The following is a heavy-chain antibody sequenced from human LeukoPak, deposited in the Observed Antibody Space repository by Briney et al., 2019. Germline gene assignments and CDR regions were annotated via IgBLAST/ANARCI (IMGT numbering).Heavy chain of an antibody. J-gene: IGHJ4*02. CDR3: ARGGGYQHYPN. Sequence: GGSLRLSCAASGFTFSSYWMSWVRQDPGKGLEWVANVKPDGSEKYYVDSVKGRFTVSRDNAKNSLYLQMNSLRAEDTAVYYCARGGGYQHYPNWGQGTLVTVSS. V-gene: IGHV3-7*03. CDR2: VKPDGSEK. CDR1: GFTFSSYW. D-gene: IGHD2-2*01.